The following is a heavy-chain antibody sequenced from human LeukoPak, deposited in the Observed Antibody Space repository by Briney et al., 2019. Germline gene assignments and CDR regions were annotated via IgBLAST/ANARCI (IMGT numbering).Heavy chain of an antibody. V-gene: IGHV4-34*01. CDR1: GGSFSGYY. CDR3: ARGRIYGGNSLDY. CDR2: VNHSGST. J-gene: IGHJ4*02. D-gene: IGHD4-23*01. Sequence: SETLSLTCAVYGGSFSGYYWSWIRQPPGKGLEWIGEVNHSGSTNYNPSLKSRVTISVDTSKNQFSLKLSSVTAADTAVYYCARGRIYGGNSLDYWGQGTLVTVSS.